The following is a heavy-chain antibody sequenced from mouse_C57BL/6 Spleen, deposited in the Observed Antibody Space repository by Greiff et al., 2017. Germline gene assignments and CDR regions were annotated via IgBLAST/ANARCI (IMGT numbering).Heavy chain of an antibody. D-gene: IGHD4-1*01. CDR1: GYTFTSYW. Sequence: QVHVKQPGAELVKPGASVKLSCKASGYTFTSYWMHWVKQRPGQGLEWIGMIHPNSGSTNYNEKFKSKATLTVDKSSSTAYMQLSSLTSEDSAVYYCARTGAFYAMDYWGQGTSVTVSS. CDR2: IHPNSGST. V-gene: IGHV1-64*01. J-gene: IGHJ4*01. CDR3: ARTGAFYAMDY.